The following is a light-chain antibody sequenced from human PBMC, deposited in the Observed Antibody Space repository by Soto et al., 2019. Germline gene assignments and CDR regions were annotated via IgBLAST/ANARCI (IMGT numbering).Light chain of an antibody. CDR3: QHYNSYPIT. CDR2: DAS. CDR1: QSIATY. Sequence: VRMTQSPSTVSASVGDRVTITCRASQSIATYLTWYQQKPGKAPKLLIYDASSLKSGVPSRFSGSGSGTEFTLTISSLQPDDFATYYCQHYNSYPITFGQGTRLEIK. V-gene: IGKV1-5*01. J-gene: IGKJ5*01.